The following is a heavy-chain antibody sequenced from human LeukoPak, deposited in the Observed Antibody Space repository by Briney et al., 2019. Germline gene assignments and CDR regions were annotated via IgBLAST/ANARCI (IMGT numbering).Heavy chain of an antibody. D-gene: IGHD2-2*01. V-gene: IGHV3-9*01. Sequence: GGSLRLSCEASGFTFDNYAMHWVRQAPGKGLEWVSGLSWNSGALGYADSVRGRFTISRDNAKNSLYLQMNSLTAEDTALYYCTKAESSTFYYGYFDSWGQGTLVTVSS. CDR3: TKAESSTFYYGYFDS. CDR1: GFTFDNYA. J-gene: IGHJ4*02. CDR2: LSWNSGAL.